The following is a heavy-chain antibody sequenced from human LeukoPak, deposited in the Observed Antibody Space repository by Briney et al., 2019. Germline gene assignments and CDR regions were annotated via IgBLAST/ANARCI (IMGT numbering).Heavy chain of an antibody. V-gene: IGHV3-7*01. CDR1: GFTFSNYW. J-gene: IGHJ5*02. CDR3: ARILWGSSASNWFDP. CDR2: IKEDGSEK. D-gene: IGHD3-10*01. Sequence: GGSLRLSCAASGFTFSNYWMTWVRQAPGKGLGGGPGIKEDGSEKYFVDSVKGRFTISRDNAKNSLYLQMNSLRAEDTAVYCCARILWGSSASNWFDPWGQGTLVTVSS.